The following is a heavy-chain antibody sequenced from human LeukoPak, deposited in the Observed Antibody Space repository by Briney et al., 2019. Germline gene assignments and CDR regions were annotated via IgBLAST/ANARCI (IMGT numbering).Heavy chain of an antibody. Sequence: GGSLRLSCAASGFTFNDDTMHWVRQTPGRGLEWVSFITWKSHRTHYADSVKGRFTVSRDNSKDSLYLQMNSLRTEDTGLYHCASEVGYRSLGYLGQGTLVTVSS. V-gene: IGHV3-43*01. CDR3: ASEVGYRSLGY. D-gene: IGHD3-3*01. J-gene: IGHJ4*02. CDR2: ITWKSHRT. CDR1: GFTFNDDT.